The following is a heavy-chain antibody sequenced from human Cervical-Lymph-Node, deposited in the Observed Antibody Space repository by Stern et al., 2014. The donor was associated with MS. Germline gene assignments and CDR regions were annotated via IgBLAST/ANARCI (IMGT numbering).Heavy chain of an antibody. V-gene: IGHV1-46*01. CDR1: GYNFTTYY. CDR3: AIIEGWNGMDV. D-gene: IGHD1-26*01. J-gene: IGHJ6*02. Sequence: VQLLESGPEVKKPGASVRVSCKASGYNFTTYYMHWVRQAPGQGLEWLGIINPRGGRTSYAQKFQGRVTMTRDKSTSTVYMELRSLRSEDTAVYYCAIIEGWNGMDVWGQGTTVTASS. CDR2: INPRGGRT.